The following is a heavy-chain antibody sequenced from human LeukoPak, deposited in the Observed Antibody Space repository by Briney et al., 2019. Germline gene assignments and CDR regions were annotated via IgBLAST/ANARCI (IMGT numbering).Heavy chain of an antibody. CDR2: ISPRDTTT. V-gene: IGHV3-48*04. Sequence: GGSLRLSCAISGFALKNYGVNWVRQAPGKGLEWVSKISPRDTTTYYAESVKGRFTVSRDDSKNSLYLQMNSLRAEDTAVYYCARDTVTTGGSEGPDYWGQGTLVTVSS. J-gene: IGHJ4*02. D-gene: IGHD4-17*01. CDR1: GFALKNYG. CDR3: ARDTVTTGGSEGPDY.